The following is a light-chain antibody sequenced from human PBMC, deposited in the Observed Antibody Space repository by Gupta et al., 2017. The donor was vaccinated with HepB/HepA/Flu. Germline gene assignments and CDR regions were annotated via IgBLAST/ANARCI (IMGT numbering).Light chain of an antibody. CDR1: GGGYLA. CDR2: DVC. J-gene: IGLJ2*01. V-gene: IGLV3-21*03. Sequence: YVLTPTPSVPVAPMKTACTTCGRNGGGYLAASWDQRNPGKAPVRVFYDVCDRPSGFPYQLSGSKSGHTATLTISRVEAGDEADYSCQLFYTSSALLLFGGGTEQTV. CDR3: QLFYTSSALLL.